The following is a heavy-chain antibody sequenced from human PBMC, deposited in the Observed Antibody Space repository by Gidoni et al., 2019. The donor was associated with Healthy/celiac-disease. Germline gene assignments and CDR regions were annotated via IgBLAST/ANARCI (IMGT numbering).Heavy chain of an antibody. CDR2: IKQAGSEK. J-gene: IGHJ5*02. CDR3: ARTPVLVELSLFDD. D-gene: IGHD3-16*02. CDR1: GFTFSSYW. Sequence: EVQLVESGGGLVQPGGSLSPSCAASGFTFSSYWMSWVRQAPGKGLEWVANIKQAGSEKYYVDTVKRRFTIPRDNAKNKLYLQMNSLRAEDTAVYYCARTPVLVELSLFDDWGQGTLVTVSS. V-gene: IGHV3-7*01.